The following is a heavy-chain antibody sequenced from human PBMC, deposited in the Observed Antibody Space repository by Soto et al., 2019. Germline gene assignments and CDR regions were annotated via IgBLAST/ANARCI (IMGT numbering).Heavy chain of an antibody. CDR3: APSPTTASLYFDY. Sequence: QVQLVESGGGLVQPGRSLRLSCAASGFTFSSYAMHWVRQAPGKGLEWVAVISYDGSNKYYADSVKGRFTISRDNSKNTLYLQMTSVRAEDTAVYYCAPSPTTASLYFDYWGQGTLVTVSS. CDR1: GFTFSSYA. J-gene: IGHJ4*02. V-gene: IGHV3-30-3*01. CDR2: ISYDGSNK. D-gene: IGHD4-4*01.